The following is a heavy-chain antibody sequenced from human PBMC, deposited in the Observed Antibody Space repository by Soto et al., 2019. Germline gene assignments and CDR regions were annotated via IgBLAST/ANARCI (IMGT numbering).Heavy chain of an antibody. CDR2: IIPIFGTV. CDR1: GGTFRTYA. D-gene: IGHD6-19*01. CDR3: AKGAVAGTPTSYYYYGMDV. V-gene: IGHV1-69*12. J-gene: IGHJ6*04. Sequence: QVQLLQSGAEVKKPGSSVRVSCEASGGTFRTYAISWVRQAPGQGLEWMGEIIPIFGTVNYAQRFQGRVTITADESTTTVYMDLRSLRSEDTAVYYCAKGAVAGTPTSYYYYGMDVWGXGTTVTVSS.